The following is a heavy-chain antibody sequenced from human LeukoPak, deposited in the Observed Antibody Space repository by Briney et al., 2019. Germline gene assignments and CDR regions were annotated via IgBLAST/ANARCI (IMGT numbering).Heavy chain of an antibody. Sequence: GGSLRLSCAASGFTFGSYRMSWVRQAPGKGLEWVANIKKDGSEKYYVDSVKGRFTISRDNAKTSLYLQMNSLRAEDTAVYYCARDLSGVAGYTYGRGIDYWGQGTLVIVSS. CDR1: GFTFGSYR. CDR3: ARDLSGVAGYTYGRGIDY. CDR2: IKKDGSEK. V-gene: IGHV3-7*01. D-gene: IGHD5-18*01. J-gene: IGHJ4*02.